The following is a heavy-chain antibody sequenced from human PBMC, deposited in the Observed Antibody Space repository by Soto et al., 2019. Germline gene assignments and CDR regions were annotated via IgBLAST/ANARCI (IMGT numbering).Heavy chain of an antibody. CDR3: ARALGSSGSFVYYYGMDV. CDR1: GYTFTSYG. V-gene: IGHV1-18*04. CDR2: ISAYNGNT. D-gene: IGHD3-10*01. J-gene: IGHJ6*02. Sequence: ASVKVSCKASGYTFTSYGISWVRQAPGQGLEWMGWISAYNGNTNYAQKPQGRVTMTTDTSTSTAYMELRSLRSDDTAVYYCARALGSSGSFVYYYGMDVWGQGTTVTVSS.